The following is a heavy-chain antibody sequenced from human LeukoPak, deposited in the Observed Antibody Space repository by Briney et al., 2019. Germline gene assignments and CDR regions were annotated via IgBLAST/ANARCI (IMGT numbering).Heavy chain of an antibody. CDR3: ARDSQLIAVAGTGEYGFDY. CDR2: ITSSGGTI. Sequence: GGSLRLSCVGAGFTFSSYSMNWVRQAPGKGLEWVSFITSSGGTIYYADSVKGRFTISRDNAKKSLYLQMKSLRVEDTAVYYCARDSQLIAVAGTGEYGFDYWGQGTLVTVSS. D-gene: IGHD6-19*01. V-gene: IGHV3-48*04. CDR1: GFTFSSYS. J-gene: IGHJ4*02.